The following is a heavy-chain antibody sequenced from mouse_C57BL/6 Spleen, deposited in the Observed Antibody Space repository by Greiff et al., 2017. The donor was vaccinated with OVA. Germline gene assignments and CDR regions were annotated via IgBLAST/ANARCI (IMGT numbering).Heavy chain of an antibody. CDR2: IYPRDGST. V-gene: IGHV1-85*01. CDR1: GYTFTSYD. J-gene: IGHJ2*01. Sequence: QVQLQQSGPELVKPGASVKLSCKASGYTFTSYDINWVKQRPGPGLEWIGWIYPRDGSTKYNEKFKGKATLTVDTSSSTAYMERHSLTSEDSAVYFCARWAYGYDERGFDYWGQGTTLTVSS. CDR3: ARWAYGYDERGFDY. D-gene: IGHD2-2*01.